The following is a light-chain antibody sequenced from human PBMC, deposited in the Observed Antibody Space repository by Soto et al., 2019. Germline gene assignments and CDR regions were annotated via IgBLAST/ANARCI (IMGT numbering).Light chain of an antibody. CDR1: QSLSNN. J-gene: IGKJ4*01. Sequence: EIVLTQSPGTLSFSPGERATLSCRASQSLSNNIYLAWYQQKPGQAPRLVIYDIFTRATGVPTRISGSGSGTEFTLTISSLQSEDFAVYYCQQYNSWPLTFGGGTKVDIK. CDR2: DIF. V-gene: IGKV3D-15*01. CDR3: QQYNSWPLT.